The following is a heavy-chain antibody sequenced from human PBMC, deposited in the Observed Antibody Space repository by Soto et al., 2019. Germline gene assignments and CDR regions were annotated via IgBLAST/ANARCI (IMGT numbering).Heavy chain of an antibody. V-gene: IGHV3-23*01. CDR3: AKGPGVGYCSGGSCYSAFDY. Sequence: GGSLRLSCAASGFTFSSYAMSWVRQAPGKGLEWVSAISGSGGSTYYADSVKGRFTISRDNSKNTLYLQMNSLRAEDTAVYYCAKGPGVGYCSGGSCYSAFDYWGQGTLVTVSS. J-gene: IGHJ4*02. CDR2: ISGSGGST. CDR1: GFTFSSYA. D-gene: IGHD2-15*01.